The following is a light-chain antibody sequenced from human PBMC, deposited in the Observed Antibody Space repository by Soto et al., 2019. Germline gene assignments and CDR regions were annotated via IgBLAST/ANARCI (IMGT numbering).Light chain of an antibody. CDR2: EVS. CDR1: SSDVGDYNY. CDR3: SSYTSSSTGV. V-gene: IGLV2-14*01. Sequence: QSVLTQAAAVSGCPGQSITISCTGTSSDVGDYNYVSWYQQHPGKAPKLMIYEVSNRPSGVSNRFSGSKSGNTASLTISGLQAEDEADYYCSSYTSSSTGVFGTGTKVTVL. J-gene: IGLJ1*01.